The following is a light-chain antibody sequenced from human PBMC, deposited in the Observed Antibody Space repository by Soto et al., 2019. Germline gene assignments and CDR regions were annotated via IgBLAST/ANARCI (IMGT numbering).Light chain of an antibody. V-gene: IGKV1-6*01. CDR3: LQGYNYPRT. J-gene: IGKJ1*01. Sequence: AIQMTQSPSSLSASVGDRVTITCLASPGNLYDLGWYQQKPGKAHKLLFYAASRLHSGVPSRFSGSGSGTDFTLTISSLQPEDFATYYCLQGYNYPRTFGKGTNVEIK. CDR2: AAS. CDR1: PGNLYD.